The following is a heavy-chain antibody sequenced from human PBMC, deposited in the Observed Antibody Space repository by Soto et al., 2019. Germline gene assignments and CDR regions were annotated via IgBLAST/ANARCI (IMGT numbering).Heavy chain of an antibody. CDR2: TSYDGSNK. CDR3: ANTQIQWADFWSVPDY. D-gene: IGHD3-3*01. J-gene: IGHJ4*02. CDR1: GFTFRSYG. Sequence: QVQLVESGGGVVQPGRSLRLYCAASGFTFRSYGMYWVRQAPGKGLEWVAVTSYDGSNKYYADSVKGRFTISRDNSKNALYLQMNSLKVEDTAVYYCANTQIQWADFWSVPDYWGQGTLVTVSS. V-gene: IGHV3-30*18.